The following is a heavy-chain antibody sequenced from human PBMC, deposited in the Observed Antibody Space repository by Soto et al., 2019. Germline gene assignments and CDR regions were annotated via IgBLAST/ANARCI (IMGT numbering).Heavy chain of an antibody. CDR2: INWNSGSI. D-gene: IGHD6-13*01. Sequence: GGALRLSCAASGFTFDDYAMHWVRQVPGEGLEWVSGINWNSGSIGYGDSVKGRFAISRDNAKNSLHLQMNSLSAEDTAFYYCVKDESINWYSGHFRHWGQGTLVTVSS. J-gene: IGHJ1*01. CDR3: VKDESINWYSGHFRH. CDR1: GFTFDDYA. V-gene: IGHV3-9*01.